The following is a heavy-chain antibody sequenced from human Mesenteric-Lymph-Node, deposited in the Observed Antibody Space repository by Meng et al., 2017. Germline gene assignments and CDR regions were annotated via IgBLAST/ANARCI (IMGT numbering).Heavy chain of an antibody. Sequence: VQPQEAGPRLVKPPQTLSLTCTGSGGSISSGDYYWSWIRQPPGKGLEWIGCIYYSGSTYYNPSLKGRVTMSVDTSKNQFSLNLNSVTAVDTAVYYCVSTSWYRVNYWGQGTLVTLSS. V-gene: IGHV4-30-4*01. CDR2: IYYSGST. CDR1: GGSISSGDYY. D-gene: IGHD6-13*01. J-gene: IGHJ4*02. CDR3: VSTSWYRVNY.